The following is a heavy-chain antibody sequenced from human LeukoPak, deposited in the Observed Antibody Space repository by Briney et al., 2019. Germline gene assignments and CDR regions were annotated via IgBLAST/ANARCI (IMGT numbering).Heavy chain of an antibody. CDR2: IYSGGST. D-gene: IGHD3-3*01. CDR3: ARAGPWSGYRFGYMDV. CDR1: GFTVSINY. J-gene: IGHJ6*03. V-gene: IGHV3-53*01. Sequence: GGSLRLSCAASGFTVSINYMSWVRQAPGKGLEWVSVIYSGGSTYYADSVKGRFTISRDNSKNTLYLQMNSLRAEDTAVYYCARAGPWSGYRFGYMDVWGKGTTVTVSS.